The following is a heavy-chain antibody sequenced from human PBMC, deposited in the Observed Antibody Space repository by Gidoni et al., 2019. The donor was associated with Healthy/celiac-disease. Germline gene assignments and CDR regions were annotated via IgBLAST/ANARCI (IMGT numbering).Heavy chain of an antibody. CDR2: IFSNDEK. Sequence: QVTLKESGPVLVKPTETLTLTCTVSGFSLSNARKGVSWIRQPPGKALEWLAHIFSNDEKSYSTSLKSRLTISKATSKSQVVLTMTNMDPVVTATYYCARNEGPKRITIFGVVNYYYGMDVWGQGTTVTVSS. CDR1: GFSLSNARKG. CDR3: ARNEGPKRITIFGVVNYYYGMDV. D-gene: IGHD3-3*01. J-gene: IGHJ6*02. V-gene: IGHV2-26*01.